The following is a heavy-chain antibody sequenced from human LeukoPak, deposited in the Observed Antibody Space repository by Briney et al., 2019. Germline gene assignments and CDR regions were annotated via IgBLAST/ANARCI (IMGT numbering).Heavy chain of an antibody. CDR1: GFTVSSNY. J-gene: IGHJ4*02. CDR3: ARDKGPYYFDY. CDR2: IYSGGST. V-gene: IGHV3-53*01. Sequence: GGSLRLSCAASGFTVSSNYMSWVRQAPGKGLEWVSAIYSGGSTYYADSVKGRFTISRDNSKNTLYLQMNSLRAEDTAVYYCARDKGPYYFDYWGQGTLLTVSS.